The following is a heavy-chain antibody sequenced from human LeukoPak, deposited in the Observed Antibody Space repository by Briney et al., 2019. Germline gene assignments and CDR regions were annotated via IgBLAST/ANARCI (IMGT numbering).Heavy chain of an antibody. J-gene: IGHJ4*02. CDR3: ARRKGCSGGSCYGDTFDY. V-gene: IGHV4-59*08. D-gene: IGHD2-15*01. CDR1: GDSIATYY. CDR2: ISNSGSP. Sequence: SETLSLTCSVSGDSIATYYCSWIRQPPGKGLEWIGFISNSGSPYYSPSLKTRVTVSVDTSKNQFSLKLSSVTAADTAVYYCARRKGCSGGSCYGDTFDYWGQGTLVTVSA.